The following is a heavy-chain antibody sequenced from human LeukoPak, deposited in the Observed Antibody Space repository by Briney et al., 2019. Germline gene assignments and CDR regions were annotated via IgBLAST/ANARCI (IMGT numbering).Heavy chain of an antibody. Sequence: SETQSLTCTVSGGSISSGSYYWSWIRQPAGKGLEWIGRIYTSGSTNYNPSLKSRITMSVDTSKNQFSLKLSSVTAADTAVYYCAREQLLAATATIDCWGQGTQVTVSS. CDR3: AREQLLAATATIDC. V-gene: IGHV4-61*02. CDR1: GGSISSGSYY. J-gene: IGHJ4*02. D-gene: IGHD2-15*01. CDR2: IYTSGST.